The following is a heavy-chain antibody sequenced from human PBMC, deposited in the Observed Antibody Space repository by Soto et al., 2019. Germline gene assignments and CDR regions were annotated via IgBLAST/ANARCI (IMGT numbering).Heavy chain of an antibody. CDR1: GFTFSSYA. CDR2: INWNGGST. Sequence: GGSLRLSCSASGFTFSSYAMHWVRQAPGKGLEWVSGINWNGGSTGYADSVKGRFTISRDNAKNSLYLQMNSLRAEDTALYYCARDEGGLYGSGTNRFDPWGQGNLVTVSS. D-gene: IGHD3-10*01. J-gene: IGHJ5*02. CDR3: ARDEGGLYGSGTNRFDP. V-gene: IGHV3-20*04.